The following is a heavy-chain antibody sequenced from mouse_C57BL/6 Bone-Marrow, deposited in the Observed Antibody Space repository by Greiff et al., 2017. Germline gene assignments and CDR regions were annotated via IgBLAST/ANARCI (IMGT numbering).Heavy chain of an antibody. CDR2: IYPGSGST. CDR3: ARDTSWVADV. V-gene: IGHV1-55*01. D-gene: IGHD3-3*01. J-gene: IGHJ1*03. CDR1: GYTFTSYW. Sequence: QVQLQQSGAELVKPGASVKMSCKASGYTFTSYWITWVKQRPGQGLEWIGDIYPGSGSTNYNEKFKSKATLTVDTSSSTAYMQLSSLTSDDSAVYYCARDTSWVADVWGTGTTVTVSS.